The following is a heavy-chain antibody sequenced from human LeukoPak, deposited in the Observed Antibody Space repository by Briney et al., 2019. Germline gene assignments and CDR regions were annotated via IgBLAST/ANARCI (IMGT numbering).Heavy chain of an antibody. D-gene: IGHD3-9*01. J-gene: IGHJ6*02. Sequence: SETLSLTCTVSGVSISSYYWSWLRQPPGKGLEWIGYIYYSGSTNYNPSLKSRVTISVDTSKNQFSLKLSSVTAADTAVYYCARSGILTGHYYYYGMDVWGQGTTVTVSS. CDR3: ARSGILTGHYYYYGMDV. CDR2: IYYSGST. CDR1: GVSISSYY. V-gene: IGHV4-59*08.